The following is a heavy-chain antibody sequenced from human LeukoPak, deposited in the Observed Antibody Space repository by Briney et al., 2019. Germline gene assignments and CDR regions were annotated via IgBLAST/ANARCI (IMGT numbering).Heavy chain of an antibody. CDR3: ARSLLSPYYDILTGSGGDAFDI. Sequence: ASVKVSCKASGYTFTSYGISWVRQAPGQGLEWMGWISAYNGNTNYAQNLQGRVTMTTDTSTSTAYMELRSLRSDDTAVYYCARSLLSPYYDILTGSGGDAFDIWGQGTMVTVSS. CDR2: ISAYNGNT. V-gene: IGHV1-18*01. CDR1: GYTFTSYG. J-gene: IGHJ3*02. D-gene: IGHD3-9*01.